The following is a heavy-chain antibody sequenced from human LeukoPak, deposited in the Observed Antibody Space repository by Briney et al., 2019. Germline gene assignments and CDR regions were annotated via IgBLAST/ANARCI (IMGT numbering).Heavy chain of an antibody. V-gene: IGHV3-7*01. CDR3: LVILTEPTSPSPDGLDI. CDR1: GFTFSSYW. D-gene: IGHD2-15*01. Sequence: GGFLRLSCAASGFTFSSYWMSWVRQAPGKGLEWVANIKQDGSEKYYVDSVKGRFTISRDNAKNTLYLQMNSLRVEDTAVYYCLVILTEPTSPSPDGLDIWGQGTMVTVSS. CDR2: IKQDGSEK. J-gene: IGHJ3*02.